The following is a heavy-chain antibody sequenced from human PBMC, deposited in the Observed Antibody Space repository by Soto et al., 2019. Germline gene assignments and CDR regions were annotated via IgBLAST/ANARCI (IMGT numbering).Heavy chain of an antibody. CDR1: GYTFTSHG. J-gene: IGHJ4*02. D-gene: IGHD2-2*01. V-gene: IGHV1-18*01. CDR3: ARDPGTSRFDY. CDR2: ISTYGGNS. Sequence: QVLLVQSGVEVRKPGASVKVSCKTSGYTFTSHGVSWLRQAPGQGPEWMGWISTYGGNSNYARKFQVRLTMSSDTSTRTVYMELRSLRSEDTAVYYCARDPGTSRFDYWGQGTLVTVSA.